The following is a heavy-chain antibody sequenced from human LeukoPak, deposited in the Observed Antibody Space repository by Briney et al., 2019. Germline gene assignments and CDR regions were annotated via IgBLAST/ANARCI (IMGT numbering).Heavy chain of an antibody. Sequence: SVKVSCKASGGTFSSYTISWVRQAPGPGLEWMGRIIPILGIANYAQKFQGRVTITAAKSTSTAYMDLSSLKSEDTAVYYCAIVSGGNSGNNWFDPWGQGTLVTVSS. V-gene: IGHV1-69*02. CDR1: GGTFSSYT. CDR2: IIPILGIA. D-gene: IGHD4-23*01. CDR3: AIVSGGNSGNNWFDP. J-gene: IGHJ5*02.